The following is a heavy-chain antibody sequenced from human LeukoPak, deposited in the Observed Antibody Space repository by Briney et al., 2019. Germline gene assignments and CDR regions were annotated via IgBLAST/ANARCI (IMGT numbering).Heavy chain of an antibody. Sequence: GGSLRLSCAASEFSVGSNYMTWVRQAPGKGLEWVSLIYSGGSTYYADSVKGRFTISRDNSKNTLYLQMNSLRAEDTAFYYCVREHYNDYMDVWGKGTTVTVSS. CDR1: EFSVGSNY. V-gene: IGHV3-66*01. CDR3: VREHYNDYMDV. CDR2: IYSGGST. J-gene: IGHJ6*03.